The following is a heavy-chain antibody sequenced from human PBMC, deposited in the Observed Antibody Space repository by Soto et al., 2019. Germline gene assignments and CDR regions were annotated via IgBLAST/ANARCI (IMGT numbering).Heavy chain of an antibody. J-gene: IGHJ6*02. D-gene: IGHD2-15*01. Sequence: QVQLVQSGAEVKKPGSSVKVSCKASGGTFSSYAISWVRQAPGQGLEWMGGIIPIFGTANYAQKFQGRVTITADESTSTAYMELSSLRSEDTAVYYCARGRDKADYYYYYGMDVWGQGTTVTVSS. CDR2: IIPIFGTA. CDR3: ARGRDKADYYYYYGMDV. V-gene: IGHV1-69*01. CDR1: GGTFSSYA.